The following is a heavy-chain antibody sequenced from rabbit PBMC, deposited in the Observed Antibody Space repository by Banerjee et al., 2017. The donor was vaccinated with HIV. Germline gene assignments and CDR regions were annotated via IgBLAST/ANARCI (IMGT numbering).Heavy chain of an antibody. D-gene: IGHD4-1*01. Sequence: QESLKESGGGLVQPGGSLTLTCTASGFTLSSSHWICWVRQAPGKGLEWIACIYTGNSGNTNYASWAKGRFTISKTSSTTVTLQMTSLTAADTATYFCARDLAGVIGWNFGLWGPGTLVTVS. CDR2: IYTGNSGNT. CDR1: GFTLSSSHW. J-gene: IGHJ4*01. CDR3: ARDLAGVIGWNFGL. V-gene: IGHV1S45*01.